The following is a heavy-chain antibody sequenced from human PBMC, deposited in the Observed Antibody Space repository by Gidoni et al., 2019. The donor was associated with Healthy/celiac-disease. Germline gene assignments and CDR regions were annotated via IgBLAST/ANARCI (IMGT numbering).Heavy chain of an antibody. Sequence: QVQLVESGGGVVQPGRSLRLSCAASGFTFSSYAMHWVRQAPGKGLEWVAVISYDGSNKYYADSVKGRFTISRDNSKNTLYLQMNSLRAEDTAVYYCAREILRPGGYYGMDVWGQGTTVTVSS. CDR2: ISYDGSNK. D-gene: IGHD3-3*01. J-gene: IGHJ6*02. V-gene: IGHV3-30-3*01. CDR1: GFTFSSYA. CDR3: AREILRPGGYYGMDV.